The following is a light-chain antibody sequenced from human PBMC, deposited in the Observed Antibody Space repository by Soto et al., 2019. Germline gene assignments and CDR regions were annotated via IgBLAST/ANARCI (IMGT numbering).Light chain of an antibody. V-gene: IGLV2-14*01. CDR3: SSYTSSGTQV. Sequence: QSALTQPASVSGSPGQSITISCTGTSSDVDNYNFVSWYQHHPGKAPKLMIYEVTRRPSGVSSRFSGSKSGNTASLTISGLQAEDEADYYCSSYTSSGTQVFGTGTKVTVL. J-gene: IGLJ1*01. CDR2: EVT. CDR1: SSDVDNYNF.